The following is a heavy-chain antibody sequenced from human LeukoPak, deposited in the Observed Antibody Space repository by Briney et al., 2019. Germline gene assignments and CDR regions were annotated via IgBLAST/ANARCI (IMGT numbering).Heavy chain of an antibody. CDR2: ISSGSSYI. Sequence: GGSLRLSCAASGFTFSSYSMNWVRQAPGKGLEWVSSISSGSSYIYYADSVKGRFTISRDKAKNSLYLQMNSLRAEDTAVYYCASRVVIAGADYFQHWGQGTLVTVSS. CDR1: GFTFSSYS. D-gene: IGHD2-15*01. CDR3: ASRVVIAGADYFQH. J-gene: IGHJ1*01. V-gene: IGHV3-21*01.